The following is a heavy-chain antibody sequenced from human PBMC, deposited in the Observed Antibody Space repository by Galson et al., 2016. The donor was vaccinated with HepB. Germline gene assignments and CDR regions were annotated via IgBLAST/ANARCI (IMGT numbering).Heavy chain of an antibody. V-gene: IGHV3-30*03. CDR1: TFTFGDYG. J-gene: IGHJ4*02. Sequence: SLRLSCAASTFTFGDYGIHWVRQAPGKGLEWVAFISYHGRNEYYADSVKGRFTLSRDNYRNTLYLQMNSLRAADTAVYYCARDVTAYCGGYCPAPFDSWGQGTLVTVSS. CDR3: ARDVTAYCGGYCPAPFDS. CDR2: ISYHGRNE. D-gene: IGHD2-21*01.